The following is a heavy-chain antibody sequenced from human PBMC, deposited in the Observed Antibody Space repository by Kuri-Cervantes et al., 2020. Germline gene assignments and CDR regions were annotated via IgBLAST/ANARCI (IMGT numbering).Heavy chain of an antibody. J-gene: IGHJ4*02. Sequence: ASVKVSCKTSGYTFTSYGISWVRQAPGQGLEWMGWINAHNGNTTYDRKFQGRVTMTTDTSTSTAYIELRSLRSDDTAVYYCARDAQGNSSSWDIPNFDYWGQETLVTVSS. D-gene: IGHD6-13*01. CDR1: GYTFTSYG. V-gene: IGHV1-18*01. CDR3: ARDAQGNSSSWDIPNFDY. CDR2: INAHNGNT.